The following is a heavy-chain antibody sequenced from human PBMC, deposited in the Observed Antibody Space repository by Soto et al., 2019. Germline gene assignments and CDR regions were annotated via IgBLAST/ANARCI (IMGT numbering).Heavy chain of an antibody. Sequence: SETLSLTCTVSGGSISSYYWSWIRQPPGKGLEWIGYIYYSGSTNYNPSLKSRVTISVDTSKNQFSLKLSSVTAADTAVYYCARADHTTVTTSFDYWGQGTLVTVSS. D-gene: IGHD4-17*01. CDR3: ARADHTTVTTSFDY. J-gene: IGHJ4*02. CDR2: IYYSGST. CDR1: GGSISSYY. V-gene: IGHV4-59*01.